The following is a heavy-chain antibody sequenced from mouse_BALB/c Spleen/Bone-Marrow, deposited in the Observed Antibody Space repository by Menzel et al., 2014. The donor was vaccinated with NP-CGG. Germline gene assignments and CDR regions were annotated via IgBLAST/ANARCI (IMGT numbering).Heavy chain of an antibody. Sequence: QVQLQQPGAELVRPGSSVKISCKASGYAFSRSWMNWVKQRPGQGLEWIGQIYPGDDDTNYSGKFKGRATLTADESSGTAYMQLSSLTSEDSAVYLCAGSTPLAYWGQGTLVTVSA. CDR3: AGSTPLAY. V-gene: IGHV1-80*01. D-gene: IGHD1-1*01. CDR2: IYPGDDDT. CDR1: GYAFSRSW. J-gene: IGHJ3*01.